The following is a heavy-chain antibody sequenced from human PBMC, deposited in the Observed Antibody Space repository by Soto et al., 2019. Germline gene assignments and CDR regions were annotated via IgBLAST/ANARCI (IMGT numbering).Heavy chain of an antibody. J-gene: IGHJ5*02. CDR3: ARESGDWPLNWFDP. D-gene: IGHD2-21*02. CDR2: ITSDGKST. Sequence: VHLVESGGGLVQPWGSLRFSCAASGFNFTNHWMHWVHQAPGKGLAWVSRITSDGKSTAYAESVKGRFAISRDNAKNTVYLQMNGLTVEDTAVYYCARESGDWPLNWFDPWGQGTLVTVSS. CDR1: GFNFTNHW. V-gene: IGHV3-74*01.